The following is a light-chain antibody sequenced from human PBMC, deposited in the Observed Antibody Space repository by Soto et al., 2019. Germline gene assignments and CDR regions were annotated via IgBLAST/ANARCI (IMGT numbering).Light chain of an antibody. J-gene: IGLJ1*01. V-gene: IGLV2-8*01. CDR2: EVS. CDR3: SSYAGNNIYYV. Sequence: QSVLTQPPSASGSPGQSVTISCTGTSNDVGGYNFVSWYQQHPGKAPILMIFEVSKRPSGVPDRFSGSKSGSTASLTVSGLQAEDEADYYCSSYAGNNIYYVFGTGTKVTV. CDR1: SNDVGGYNF.